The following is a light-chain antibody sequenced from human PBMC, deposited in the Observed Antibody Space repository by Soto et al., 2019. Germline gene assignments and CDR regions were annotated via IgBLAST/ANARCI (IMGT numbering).Light chain of an antibody. J-gene: IGKJ4*01. CDR2: DAS. CDR3: QQFSSYPLT. Sequence: EFVLTQSPGTLSLSPGERATVSCRASQTVRNNYLACYQQKPGQAPRLLIYDASSRATGIPDRFSGGGSGTDFTLTISRLEPEDFAVYYCQQFSSYPLTFGGGTKVDIK. V-gene: IGKV3-20*01. CDR1: QTVRNNY.